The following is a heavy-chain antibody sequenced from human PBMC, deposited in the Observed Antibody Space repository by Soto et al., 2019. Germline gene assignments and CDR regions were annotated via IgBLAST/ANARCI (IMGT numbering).Heavy chain of an antibody. D-gene: IGHD2-15*01. V-gene: IGHV3-21*01. CDR3: AKEEGYCGGGSCSRSAFDL. Sequence: EVQLVESGGRLVKPGGSLRLSCAASGFALSTYSIGWVRQAPGKGLEWVSFTFNFDGSLYYADSVKGRFAISRDNAKNSVYLQMTSLRAEDTAVYYCAKEEGYCGGGSCSRSAFDLWGQGTVVTVSS. CDR1: GFALSTYS. CDR2: TFNFDGSL. J-gene: IGHJ3*01.